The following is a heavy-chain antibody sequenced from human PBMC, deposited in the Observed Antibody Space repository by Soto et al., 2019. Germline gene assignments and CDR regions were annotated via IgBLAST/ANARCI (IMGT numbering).Heavy chain of an antibody. CDR1: GGTFSSYA. Sequence: QVQLVQSGAEVKKPGSSVKDSCKASGGTFSSYAISWVRQAPGQGLEWMGGIIPIFGTANYAQKFQGRVTITADESTSTAYMELSSLRSEDTAVYYCARAFLEYYYDSSGYQTRFDPWGQGTLVTVSS. J-gene: IGHJ5*02. V-gene: IGHV1-69*01. CDR2: IIPIFGTA. CDR3: ARAFLEYYYDSSGYQTRFDP. D-gene: IGHD3-22*01.